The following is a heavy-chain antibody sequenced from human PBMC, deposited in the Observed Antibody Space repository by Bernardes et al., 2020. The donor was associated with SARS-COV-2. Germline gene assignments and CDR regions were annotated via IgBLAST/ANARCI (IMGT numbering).Heavy chain of an antibody. V-gene: IGHV4-59*01. CDR1: GGSIGSYY. J-gene: IGHJ2*01. CDR3: ARDLSHLVRRGFDR. CDR2: IYYSGTT. D-gene: IGHD3-10*01. Sequence: SETLSLTCTVSGGSIGSYYWAWIRQPPGKGLEWIGYIYYSGTTNYNPSLKSRVTISVDRSQNQFSLNLSSVTPADTAVYYCARDLSHLVRRGFDRWGRGTRVTVSS.